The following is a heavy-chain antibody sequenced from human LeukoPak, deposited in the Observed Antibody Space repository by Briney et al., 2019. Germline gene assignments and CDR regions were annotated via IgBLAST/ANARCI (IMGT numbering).Heavy chain of an antibody. V-gene: IGHV3-48*03. CDR1: GFPFSSHD. J-gene: IGHJ5*01. CDR2: IGLSSTTI. CDR3: ARGYGSGIFYS. D-gene: IGHD3-10*01. Sequence: GGSLRLSCAVSGFPFSSHDMSWVRQAPGKGLEWVSYIGLSSTTIYYADSVKGRFTISRDNAKNSVYLQMNSLRVEDTAIYYCARGYGSGIFYSWGQGPLVTVSS.